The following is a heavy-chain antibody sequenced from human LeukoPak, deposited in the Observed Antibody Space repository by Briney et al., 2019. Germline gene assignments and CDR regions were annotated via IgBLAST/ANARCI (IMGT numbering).Heavy chain of an antibody. Sequence: PRGSLRLSCAASGFTSTIYRTSWVPHAPEKGLGRVSNIKQDGSEKYYVDSVKGRFTISRDNAKNSLYLQMNSRRAEDTAVYYCARVCGRWLQSAFDYWGQGTLVTVSS. D-gene: IGHD5-24*01. CDR1: GFTSTIYR. CDR2: IKQDGSEK. V-gene: IGHV3-7*01. J-gene: IGHJ4*02. CDR3: ARVCGRWLQSAFDY.